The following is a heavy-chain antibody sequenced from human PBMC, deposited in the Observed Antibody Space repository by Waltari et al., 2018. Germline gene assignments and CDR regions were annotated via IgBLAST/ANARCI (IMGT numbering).Heavy chain of an antibody. CDR3: AGVAAAGTQLYDY. Sequence: QVQLVQSGAEVKKPGSSVKVSCKASGGTFSSYAISWVRQAPGQGLEWMGGICPLLGTANRAQKFQGRGTMTADKSTSTGYMELSSLRSEDTAVYYCAGVAAAGTQLYDYWGQGTLVTVSS. D-gene: IGHD6-13*01. CDR1: GGTFSSYA. V-gene: IGHV1-69*14. J-gene: IGHJ4*02. CDR2: ICPLLGTA.